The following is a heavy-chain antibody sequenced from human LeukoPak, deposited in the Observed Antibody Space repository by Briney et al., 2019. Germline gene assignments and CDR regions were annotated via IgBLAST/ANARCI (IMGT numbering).Heavy chain of an antibody. CDR3: AKERGNGVRGAFDI. D-gene: IGHD4-17*01. V-gene: IGHV3-23*01. Sequence: GSLRLSCAASGFTFSSYAMNRVRQAPGKGLEWGPVISGSGGSTYYADSVKGRFTMSRDNSKNTLYLQMNSLRAEDTAVYYCAKERGNGVRGAFDIWGQGTMVTVSS. CDR2: ISGSGGST. J-gene: IGHJ3*02. CDR1: GFTFSSYA.